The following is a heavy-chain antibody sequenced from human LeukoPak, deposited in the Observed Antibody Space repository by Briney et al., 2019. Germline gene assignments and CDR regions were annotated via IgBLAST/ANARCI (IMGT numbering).Heavy chain of an antibody. J-gene: IGHJ4*02. CDR3: ARDGSFGYSYGSDY. D-gene: IGHD5-18*01. Sequence: ASVKVSCKASGYTFTGYYMYWVRQAPGQGLEWMGRINPNSGGTNYAQKFQGRVTMTRDTSISTAYMELSRLRSDDTAVYYCARDGSFGYSYGSDYWGQGTLVTVST. CDR1: GYTFTGYY. V-gene: IGHV1-2*06. CDR2: INPNSGGT.